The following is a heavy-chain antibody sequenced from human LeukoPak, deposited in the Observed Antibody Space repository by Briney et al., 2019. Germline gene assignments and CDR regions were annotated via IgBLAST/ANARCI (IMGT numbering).Heavy chain of an antibody. CDR1: GFTFSSYA. CDR3: ARYSSSWDYFDY. Sequence: GGSLRLSCAASGFTFSSYAMSWVRQAPGKGLEWVSAISGSGGSTYYADSMKGRFTISRDNSKNTLYLQMNSLRAEDTAVYYCARYSSSWDYFDYWGQGTPVTVSS. D-gene: IGHD6-13*01. V-gene: IGHV3-23*01. CDR2: ISGSGGST. J-gene: IGHJ4*02.